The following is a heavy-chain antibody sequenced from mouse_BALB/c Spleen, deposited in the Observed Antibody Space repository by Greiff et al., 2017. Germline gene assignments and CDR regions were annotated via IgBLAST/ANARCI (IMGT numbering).Heavy chain of an antibody. V-gene: IGHV2-2*02. CDR1: GFSLTSYG. Sequence: QVQLKESGPGLVQPSQSLSITCTVSGFSLTSYGVHWVRQSPGKGLEWLGVIWSGGSTDYNAAFISRLSISKDNSKSQVFFKMNSLQANDTAIYYCSRKSYGYDYAMDYWGQGTSGTVSS. D-gene: IGHD1-2*01. J-gene: IGHJ4*01. CDR2: IWSGGST. CDR3: SRKSYGYDYAMDY.